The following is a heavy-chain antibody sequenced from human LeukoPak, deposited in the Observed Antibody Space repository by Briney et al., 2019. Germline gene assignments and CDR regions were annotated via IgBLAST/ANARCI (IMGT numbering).Heavy chain of an antibody. J-gene: IGHJ3*02. CDR1: GGSISSGGYS. D-gene: IGHD3-22*01. CDR3: ARGTYYYDSSAQGIAFNI. V-gene: IGHV4-30-2*01. Sequence: SETLSLTCAVSGGSISSGGYSWSWIRQPPGKGLEWIGYIYHSGSTYYNPSLKSRVTISVDRSKNQFSLKLSSVTAADTAVYYCARGTYYYDSSAQGIAFNIWGQGTMVTVSS. CDR2: IYHSGST.